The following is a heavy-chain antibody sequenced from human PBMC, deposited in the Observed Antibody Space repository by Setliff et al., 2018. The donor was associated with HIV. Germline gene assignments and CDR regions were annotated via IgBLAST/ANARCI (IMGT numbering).Heavy chain of an antibody. V-gene: IGHV1-3*01. Sequence: SVKVSCKASGYSFTSHTIHWMRRAPGQGLEWMGWINVVNGNTKYSQKFQDRVTISRDTSASTGYMELSRLRSEDTAVYYCTRDRVPKRGYTYREPDFDSWGQGTLVTVSS. CDR1: GYSFTSHT. D-gene: IGHD5-12*01. CDR3: TRDRVPKRGYTYREPDFDS. CDR2: INVVNGNT. J-gene: IGHJ4*02.